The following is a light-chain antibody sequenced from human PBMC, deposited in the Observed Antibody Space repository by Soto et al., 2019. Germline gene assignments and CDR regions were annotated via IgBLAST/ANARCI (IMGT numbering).Light chain of an antibody. CDR2: GAS. CDR3: QQYNHWPRT. J-gene: IGKJ1*01. Sequence: VITQSPATLSVSPGERANLSCRASQSVSSYLAWYQQKPGQAPRLLIYGASTRATDIPARFSGSGSGTEFTLTISSLQSEDSGVYYCQQYNHWPRTVGQGTKVDIK. V-gene: IGKV3-15*01. CDR1: QSVSSY.